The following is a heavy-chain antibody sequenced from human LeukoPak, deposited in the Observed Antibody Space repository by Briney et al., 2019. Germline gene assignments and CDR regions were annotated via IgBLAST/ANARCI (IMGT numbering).Heavy chain of an antibody. J-gene: IGHJ6*03. CDR2: IYSGGST. CDR1: GFTVSSNY. D-gene: IGHD6-13*01. Sequence: GGSLRLSCAASGFTVSSNYMSWVRQAPGKGLEWVSVIYSGGSTYYADSVKGRFTVSRDNSKNTLYLQMNSLRAEDTAVYYCARSLAAAGPYYYYYYMDVWGKGTTVTVSS. CDR3: ARSLAAAGPYYYYYYMDV. V-gene: IGHV3-53*01.